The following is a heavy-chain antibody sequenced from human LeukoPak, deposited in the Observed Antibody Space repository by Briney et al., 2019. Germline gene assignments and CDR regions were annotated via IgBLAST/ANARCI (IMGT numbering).Heavy chain of an antibody. D-gene: IGHD1-1*01. CDR3: AREGVPFDY. CDR1: GGTFSSYT. Sequence: SVKVSCKASGGTFSSYTISWVRQAPGQGLEWMGRIIPILGIANYAQKLQGRVTMTTDTSTSTAYMELRSLRSDDTAVYYCAREGVPFDYWGQGTLVTVSS. J-gene: IGHJ4*02. CDR2: IIPILGIA. V-gene: IGHV1-69*02.